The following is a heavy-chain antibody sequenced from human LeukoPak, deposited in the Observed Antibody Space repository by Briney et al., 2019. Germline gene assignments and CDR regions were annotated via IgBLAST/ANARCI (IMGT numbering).Heavy chain of an antibody. CDR2: INHSGST. D-gene: IGHD3-3*01. CDR1: GGSFSGYY. CDR3: ARGPYDFWSGYQIYWFDP. V-gene: IGHV4-34*01. Sequence: SETLSLTCAVYGGSFSGYYWSWIRQPPGKGLEWIGEINHSGSTNYNPPLKSRVTISVDTSKNQFSLKLSSVTAADTAVYYCARGPYDFWSGYQIYWFDPWGQGTLVTVSS. J-gene: IGHJ5*02.